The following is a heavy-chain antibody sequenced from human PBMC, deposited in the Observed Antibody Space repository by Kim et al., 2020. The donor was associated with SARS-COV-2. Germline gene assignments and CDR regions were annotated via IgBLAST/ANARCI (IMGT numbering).Heavy chain of an antibody. CDR1: GGSISSSSYY. J-gene: IGHJ4*02. Sequence: SETLSLTCTVSGGSISSSSYYWGWIRQPPGKGLEWIGGIYYSGSTYYNPSLKSRVTISVDTSKNQFSLKLSSVTAADTAVYYCARDYYGSGSFDYWGQGTLVTVSS. V-gene: IGHV4-39*02. CDR2: IYYSGST. CDR3: ARDYYGSGSFDY. D-gene: IGHD3-10*01.